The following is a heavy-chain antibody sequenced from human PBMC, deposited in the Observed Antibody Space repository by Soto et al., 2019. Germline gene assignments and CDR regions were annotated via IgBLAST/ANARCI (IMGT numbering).Heavy chain of an antibody. V-gene: IGHV3-23*01. CDR3: AKDPRVSSGLVDWFDP. CDR1: GFTFSSYA. D-gene: IGHD6-19*01. J-gene: IGHJ5*02. Sequence: EVQLLESGGGLVQPGGSLRLSCAASGFTFSSYAMSWVRQAPGKGLEWVSAISGSGGSAYYADSVKGRFTISRDNSKNALYLQMNSLRAEDTAVYYCAKDPRVSSGLVDWFDPWGQGTLVTVSS. CDR2: ISGSGGSA.